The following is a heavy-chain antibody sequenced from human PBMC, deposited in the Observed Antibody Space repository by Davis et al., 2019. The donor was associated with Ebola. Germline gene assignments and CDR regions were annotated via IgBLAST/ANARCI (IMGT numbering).Heavy chain of an antibody. CDR3: ARGSYGYLYYFDY. V-gene: IGHV5-10-1*01. J-gene: IGHJ4*02. D-gene: IGHD5-18*01. CDR1: GYSFTNYW. CDR2: IDPSDSYT. Sequence: GSLKISCKGSGYSFTNYWISWVRQMPGKGLEWMGRIDPSDSYTDYSPSFQGHVTISADKSISTAYLQWSGLKASDTAMYYCARGSYGYLYYFDYWGQGTLVTVSS.